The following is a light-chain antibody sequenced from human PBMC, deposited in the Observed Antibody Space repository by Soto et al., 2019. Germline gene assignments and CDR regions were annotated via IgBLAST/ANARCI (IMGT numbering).Light chain of an antibody. CDR1: QIVSSN. J-gene: IGKJ1*01. CDR3: LQYGSSRT. Sequence: EVVMTQSPATLSVSPGERATLSCRASQIVSSNLAWYQQKPGQAPRLLIYGASTRAAGIPARFSGSGSGTHFTLTISRLEPEDFAVYYCLQYGSSRTFGLGTKVDIK. CDR2: GAS. V-gene: IGKV3-15*01.